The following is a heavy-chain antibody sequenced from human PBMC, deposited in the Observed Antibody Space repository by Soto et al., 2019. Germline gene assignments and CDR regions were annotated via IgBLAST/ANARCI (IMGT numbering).Heavy chain of an antibody. CDR1: GFTFSSYA. J-gene: IGHJ5*02. Sequence: GGSLRLSCAASGFTFSSYAMSWVRQAPGKGLEWVSAISGSGGSTYYADSVKGRFTISRDNSKNTLYLQMNSLRAEDTAVYYCAKDRFWDIVLMVYAIGSWFDPWGQGTLVTVSS. V-gene: IGHV3-23*01. D-gene: IGHD2-8*01. CDR2: ISGSGGST. CDR3: AKDRFWDIVLMVYAIGSWFDP.